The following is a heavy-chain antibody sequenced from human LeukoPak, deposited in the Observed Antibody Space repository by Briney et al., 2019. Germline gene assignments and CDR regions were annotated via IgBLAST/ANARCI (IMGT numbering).Heavy chain of an antibody. Sequence: SETLSLTCTVSGGSISSYYWSWIRQPPGKGLEWIGYIYYSGSTNYNPSLKSRVTISVDTSKNQFSLKLSSVTAADTAFYYCARDKGYSSSWEYYFDYWGQGTLVTVSS. D-gene: IGHD6-13*01. CDR1: GGSISSYY. CDR3: ARDKGYSSSWEYYFDY. CDR2: IYYSGST. J-gene: IGHJ4*02. V-gene: IGHV4-59*01.